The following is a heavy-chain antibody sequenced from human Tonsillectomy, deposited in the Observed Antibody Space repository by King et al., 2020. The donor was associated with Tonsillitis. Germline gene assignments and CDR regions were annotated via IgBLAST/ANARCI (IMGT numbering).Heavy chain of an antibody. J-gene: IGHJ3*02. Sequence: QLQESGPGLVKPSETLSLTCTVSGGSISSYYWSWIRQSPGKGLEWIGYIYYTGPTHHNDRVANYNPSLKSRVTISVDTSNNHFSLKLSSLTAADTAVYYCARGVPLWANAFDIWGHGTMVTVSS. CDR2: IYYTGPTHHNDRVA. D-gene: IGHD3-16*01. V-gene: IGHV4-59*01. CDR3: ARGVPLWANAFDI. CDR1: GGSISSYY.